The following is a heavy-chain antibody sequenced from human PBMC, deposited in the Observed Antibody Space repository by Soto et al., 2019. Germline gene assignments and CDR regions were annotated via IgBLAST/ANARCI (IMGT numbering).Heavy chain of an antibody. Sequence: QVQLVQSGAEVKKPGASVKVSCKASGYTFTSYGISWARQAPGQGLEWMGWISAYNGNTNYAQKLQGRVTMTTDTSKSTAYMDLRSLRSDDTAVYYGERYGEELAVADFDYWGQGTLVTVSS. CDR1: GYTFTSYG. CDR3: ERYGEELAVADFDY. J-gene: IGHJ4*02. V-gene: IGHV1-18*01. D-gene: IGHD6-19*01. CDR2: ISAYNGNT.